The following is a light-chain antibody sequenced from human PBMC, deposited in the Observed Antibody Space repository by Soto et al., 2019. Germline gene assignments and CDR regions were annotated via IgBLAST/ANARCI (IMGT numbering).Light chain of an antibody. CDR2: SND. V-gene: IGLV1-44*01. CDR3: ATWEDSLHGVV. CDR1: RSNIGSNT. J-gene: IGLJ2*01. Sequence: QSVVTQPPSASGTPGQRVTISCSGSRSNIGSNTVTWYQQLPGTAPKLLIHSNDQRPSGVPDRFSGSKSGTSASLAISGLPAEDEADYYCATWEDSLHGVVFGGGTKLTVL.